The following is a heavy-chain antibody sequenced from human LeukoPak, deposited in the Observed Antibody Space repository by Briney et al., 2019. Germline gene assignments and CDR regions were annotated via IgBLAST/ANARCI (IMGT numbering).Heavy chain of an antibody. D-gene: IGHD4-11*01. J-gene: IGHJ5*02. Sequence: SETLSLTCTVSGGSISSSSYYWGWIRQPPGKGLEWIGSIYYSGSTYYNPSLKSRVTISVDTSKKQFSLELSSVTAADTAVYYCARTETYSNYGYWFDPWGQGTLVTVSS. CDR2: IYYSGST. CDR3: ARTETYSNYGYWFDP. CDR1: GGSISSSSYY. V-gene: IGHV4-39*01.